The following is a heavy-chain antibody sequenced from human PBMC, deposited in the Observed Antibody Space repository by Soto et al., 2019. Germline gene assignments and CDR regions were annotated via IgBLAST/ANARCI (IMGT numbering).Heavy chain of an antibody. CDR2: MYHSGST. V-gene: IGHV4-30-2*01. CDR3: ARAPDY. CDR1: GGSISSGGYS. Sequence: SETLSLTCTVSGGSISSGGYSWSWILQPPGKGLEWIGYMYHSGSTYYNPSLKSRVTISIDRSKNQFSLKLSSVTAADTSVYYCARAPDYRGQGILVTVPS. J-gene: IGHJ4*02.